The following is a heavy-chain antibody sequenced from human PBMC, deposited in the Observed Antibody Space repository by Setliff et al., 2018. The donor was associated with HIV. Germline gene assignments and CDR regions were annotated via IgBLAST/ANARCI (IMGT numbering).Heavy chain of an antibody. CDR1: GFTFSDYF. V-gene: IGHV3-72*01. CDR2: IRPKNYIT. J-gene: IGHJ6*02. D-gene: IGHD1-1*01. Sequence: GGSLRLSCAASGFTFSDYFMDWVRQAPGKGLEWVGRIRPKNYITEYAASVKGRFTISRDDSKSIAYLQMNSLKTEDTAVYYCTRYELLEGFGYYYGMDVWGQGTTVTVSS. CDR3: TRYELLEGFGYYYGMDV.